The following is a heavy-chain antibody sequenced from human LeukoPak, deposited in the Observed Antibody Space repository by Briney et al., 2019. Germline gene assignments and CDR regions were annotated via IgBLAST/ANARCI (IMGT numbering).Heavy chain of an antibody. V-gene: IGHV3-66*01. J-gene: IGHJ4*02. CDR3: ARVFGAGYSDY. CDR1: GFTFSSYA. Sequence: PGRSLRLSCAASGFTFSSYAMHWVRQAPGKGLEWVSVIYSGGSTYYADSVKGRFTISRDNSKNTLYLQMNSLRAEDTAVYYCARVFGAGYSDYWGQGTLVTVSS. CDR2: IYSGGST. D-gene: IGHD4/OR15-4a*01.